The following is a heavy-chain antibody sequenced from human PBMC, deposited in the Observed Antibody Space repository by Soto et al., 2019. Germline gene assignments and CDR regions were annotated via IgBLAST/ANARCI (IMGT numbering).Heavy chain of an antibody. CDR1: GFTFTSSA. J-gene: IGHJ4*02. Sequence: SVKVSCKASGFTFTSSAVQWVRQARGQRLEWIGWIVVGSGNTNYAQKFQERVTITRDMSTSTAYMELSSLRSEDTAVYYCAVDRRSGSYHSYYFDYWGQGTLVTVSS. CDR3: AVDRRSGSYHSYYFDY. V-gene: IGHV1-58*01. CDR2: IVVGSGNT. D-gene: IGHD1-26*01.